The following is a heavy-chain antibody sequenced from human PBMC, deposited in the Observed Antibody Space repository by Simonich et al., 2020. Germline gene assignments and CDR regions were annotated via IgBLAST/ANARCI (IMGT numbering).Heavy chain of an antibody. J-gene: IGHJ4*02. CDR3: AHRRGFFDY. CDR1: GGSISSSSYY. Sequence: QESGPGLVKPSETLSLTCTVSGGSISSSSYYWGWIRQPPGKALEWLALIYWNDDKRYSPSLKSRLTITKDTSKNQVVLTMTNMDPVDTATYYCAHRRGFFDYWGQGTLVTVSS. V-gene: IGHV2-5*01. CDR2: IYWNDDK.